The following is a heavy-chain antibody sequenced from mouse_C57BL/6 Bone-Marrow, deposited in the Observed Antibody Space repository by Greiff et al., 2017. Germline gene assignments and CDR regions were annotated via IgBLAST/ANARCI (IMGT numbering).Heavy chain of an antibody. CDR2: IDPENGDT. CDR1: GFNIKDDY. CDR3: TPRLYYFDY. Sequence: VQLQQSGAELVRPGASVKLSCTASGFNIKDDYMHWVKQRPEQGLEWIGWIDPENGDTEYASKFQGKATITADTSSHTAYLQLSSLTSEDTAVYYCTPRLYYFDYWGQGTTLTVSS. V-gene: IGHV14-4*01. J-gene: IGHJ2*01.